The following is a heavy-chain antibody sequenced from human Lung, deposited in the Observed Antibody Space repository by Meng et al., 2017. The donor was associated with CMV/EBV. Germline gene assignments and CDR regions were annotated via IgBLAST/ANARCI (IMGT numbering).Heavy chain of an antibody. CDR2: ISNDGTKK. CDR3: ARDQHYIVTSYLYGMDV. CDR1: GFTFSSHT. Sequence: SRAVSGFTFSSHTMHWVRQAPGKGLEWVAVISNDGTKKYYGDSMKGRFTISRDNSKSTLFLHMSSLRAEDTGVYFCARDQHYIVTSYLYGMDVWRQGXTVTVSS. D-gene: IGHD1-26*01. J-gene: IGHJ6*02. V-gene: IGHV3-30*04.